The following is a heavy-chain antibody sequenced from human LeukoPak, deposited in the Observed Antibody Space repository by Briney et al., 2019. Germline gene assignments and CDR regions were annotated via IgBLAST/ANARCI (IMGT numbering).Heavy chain of an antibody. CDR2: ISASGGSA. CDR1: GFTVSSNY. D-gene: IGHD4-17*01. V-gene: IGHV3-23*01. CDR3: AKGKTVGGPAYGDYYFHH. Sequence: PGGSLRLSCAASGFTVSSNYMSWVRQAPGKGLEWVSSISASGGSAYYADSVKGRFTISRDNSRNTLYLQMNSLRAEDTALYYCAKGKTVGGPAYGDYYFHHWGQGTLVTVSS. J-gene: IGHJ1*01.